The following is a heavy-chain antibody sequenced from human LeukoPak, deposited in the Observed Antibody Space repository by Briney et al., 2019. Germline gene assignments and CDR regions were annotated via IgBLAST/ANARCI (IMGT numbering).Heavy chain of an antibody. CDR2: VTGNGDTT. CDR3: AKGGCSSGCSGNF. Sequence: GGSLRLSCAASGFTFSSYAMYWVRQAPGKGLECVSAVTGNGDTTYYADSVKGRFTISRDNPKNTLSLQMNSLRDDDTALYYCAKGGCSSGCSGNFWGQGTLVTVSA. V-gene: IGHV3-23*01. D-gene: IGHD6-19*01. J-gene: IGHJ4*02. CDR1: GFTFSSYA.